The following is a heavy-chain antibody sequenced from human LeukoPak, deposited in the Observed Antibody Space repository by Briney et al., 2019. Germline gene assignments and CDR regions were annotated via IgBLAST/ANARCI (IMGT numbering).Heavy chain of an antibody. Sequence: SVKVSCKASGGTFSSYAISWVRQAPGQGLEWMGGIIPIFGTANYAQKFQGRVTITTDESTSTAYMELSSLRSEDTAVYYCARVSGYESYWFDPWGQGTLVTVSS. CDR2: IIPIFGTA. CDR1: GGTFSSYA. D-gene: IGHD5-12*01. V-gene: IGHV1-69*05. CDR3: ARVSGYESYWFDP. J-gene: IGHJ5*02.